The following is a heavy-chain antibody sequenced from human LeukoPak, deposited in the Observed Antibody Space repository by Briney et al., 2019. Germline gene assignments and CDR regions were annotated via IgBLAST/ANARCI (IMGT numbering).Heavy chain of an antibody. Sequence: GGSLRLSCADSGFTFSDYWMTWVRQTPGKGLEFAANINQDGSENYYVDSVRGRFIISRDNAKNSLYLQMTSLRVEDTAVYYCTRDRGFGHFDCWGQGTLVTVSS. CDR2: INQDGSEN. J-gene: IGHJ4*02. CDR3: TRDRGFGHFDC. V-gene: IGHV3-7*01. CDR1: GFTFSDYW. D-gene: IGHD3-16*01.